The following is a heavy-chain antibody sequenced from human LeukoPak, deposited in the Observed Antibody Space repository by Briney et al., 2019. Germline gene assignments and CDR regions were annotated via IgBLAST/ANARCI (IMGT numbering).Heavy chain of an antibody. V-gene: IGHV5-51*01. D-gene: IGHD4-23*01. Sequence: GESLKISCKGSGYSFTSYWIGWVRQMPGKGLERMGIIYPADSDARYSPSFQGQVTISADKSINTAYLQWSSLKASDSAIYYCARRDYGGNSYFDYWGQGTLVTVSS. CDR1: GYSFTSYW. CDR2: IYPADSDA. CDR3: ARRDYGGNSYFDY. J-gene: IGHJ4*02.